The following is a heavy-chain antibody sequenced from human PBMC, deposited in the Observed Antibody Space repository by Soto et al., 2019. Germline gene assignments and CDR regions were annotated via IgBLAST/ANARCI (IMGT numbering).Heavy chain of an antibody. J-gene: IGHJ6*02. D-gene: IGHD1-26*01. CDR1: GFTFSSYA. CDR3: AKDGASGSYPPYYYFGMDV. V-gene: IGHV3-23*01. Sequence: LRLSWAASGFTFSSYAMSWVRQAPGKGLEWVSTISGSGGNAYYADSVKGRFSISRDNSKNTLRLQMNSLRADDTAVYYCAKDGASGSYPPYYYFGMDVWGQGTTVTVSS. CDR2: ISGSGGNA.